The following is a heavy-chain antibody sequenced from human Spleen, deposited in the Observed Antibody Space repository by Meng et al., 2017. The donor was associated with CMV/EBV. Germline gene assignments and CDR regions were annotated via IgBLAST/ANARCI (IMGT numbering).Heavy chain of an antibody. Sequence: ASGFPFSRYAMHWVRQAPGKGLEYVSVISSHGDSTYYADSVKGRFTISRDDSKNTLYLQMGSLRAEDMAVYYCARSGRGLKAAFDIWGQGSMVTVSS. D-gene: IGHD3-3*01. CDR3: ARSGRGLKAAFDI. V-gene: IGHV3-64*02. J-gene: IGHJ3*02. CDR2: ISSHGDST. CDR1: GFPFSRYA.